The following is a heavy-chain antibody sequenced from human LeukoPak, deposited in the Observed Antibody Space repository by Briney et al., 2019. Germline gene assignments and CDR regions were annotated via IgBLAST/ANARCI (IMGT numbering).Heavy chain of an antibody. CDR1: GFTFTDYF. CDR2: IKHNGGEK. D-gene: IGHD3-22*01. J-gene: IGHJ4*02. CDR3: ARDRGWRTSGYYLYHFDY. Sequence: PGVSLRLSCVASGFTFTDYFMSWVRQAPGKGLEWVASIKHNGGEKYYVDSVKGRFTISRDNAKNSLYLEMSSLRAEDTAVYYCARDRGWRTSGYYLYHFDYWGQGTLVTFAS. V-gene: IGHV3-7*01.